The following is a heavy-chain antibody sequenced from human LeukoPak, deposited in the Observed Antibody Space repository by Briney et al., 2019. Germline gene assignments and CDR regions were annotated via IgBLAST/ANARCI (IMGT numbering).Heavy chain of an antibody. CDR3: ARDSGVIEGMFDY. CDR2: IHYSGST. J-gene: IGHJ4*02. V-gene: IGHV4-59*01. Sequence: SETLSLTCTVSGGSISSYYWSWIRQPPGKGLEWIGYIHYSGSTNYNPSLKSRVTISVDTSKNQFSLKLSSVTAADTAVYYCARDSGVIEGMFDYWGQGTLVTVSS. CDR1: GGSISSYY. D-gene: IGHD3-22*01.